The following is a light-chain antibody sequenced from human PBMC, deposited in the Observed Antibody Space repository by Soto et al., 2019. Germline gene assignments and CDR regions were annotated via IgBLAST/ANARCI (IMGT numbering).Light chain of an antibody. J-gene: IGKJ5*01. Sequence: DIVMTHAPLALPVTPGAPASISCRSSQSLLHSNGYNYLDWYLQKPGQSPQLLIYLGSNRDSGVPYRFSGSGSGTDFTLKISRVEAEDVGVYYCMQALQTPLTFGQGTRLEIK. V-gene: IGKV2-28*01. CDR3: MQALQTPLT. CDR2: LGS. CDR1: QSLLHSNGYNY.